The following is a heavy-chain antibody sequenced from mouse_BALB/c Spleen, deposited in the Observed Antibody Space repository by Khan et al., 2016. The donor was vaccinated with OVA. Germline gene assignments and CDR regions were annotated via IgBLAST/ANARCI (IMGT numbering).Heavy chain of an antibody. Sequence: QVQLQQSGPELVRPGVSVKISCTGSGYTFTDYSMHWVKQSHAKSLEWIGFISTDSVNTNYNQKLKGKATLTVDKSSSTAYMELARMTSEDAAIYYCALREYFDYWGQGTTVTVSS. CDR1: GYTFTDYS. V-gene: IGHV1S137*01. CDR3: ALREYFDY. J-gene: IGHJ2*01. CDR2: ISTDSVNT.